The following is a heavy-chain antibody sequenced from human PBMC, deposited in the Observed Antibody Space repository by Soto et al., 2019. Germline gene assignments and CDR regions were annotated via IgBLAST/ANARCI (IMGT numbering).Heavy chain of an antibody. CDR3: STDLDYYDSSGYHPADY. V-gene: IGHV3-15*07. CDR1: GFTFNNAW. CDR2: IKSKTDGGTT. D-gene: IGHD3-22*01. Sequence: GGSLRLSCAASGFTFNNAWMNWVRQAPGKGLEWVGRIKSKTDGGTTDYAAPVKGRFTISRDDSKDTLYLQMNSLKTEDTAVYYCSTDLDYYDSSGYHPADYWGQGTLVTVSS. J-gene: IGHJ4*02.